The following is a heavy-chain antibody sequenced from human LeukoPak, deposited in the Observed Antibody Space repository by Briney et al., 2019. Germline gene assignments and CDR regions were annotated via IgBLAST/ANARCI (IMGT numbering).Heavy chain of an antibody. D-gene: IGHD3-3*01. V-gene: IGHV4-34*01. CDR2: INHSGST. CDR3: ARGSRYDFWSGCHRSPSFDY. Sequence: SETLSLTCAVYGGSFSGYYWSWIRQPPGKGLEWIGEINHSGSTNYNPSLKSRVTISVDTSKNQFSLKLSSVTAADTAVYYCARGSRYDFWSGCHRSPSFDYWGQGTLVTVSS. CDR1: GGSFSGYY. J-gene: IGHJ4*02.